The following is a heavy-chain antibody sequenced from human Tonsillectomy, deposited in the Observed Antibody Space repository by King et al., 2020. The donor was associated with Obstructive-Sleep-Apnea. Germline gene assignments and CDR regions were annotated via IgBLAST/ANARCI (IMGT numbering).Heavy chain of an antibody. V-gene: IGHV4-59*08. CDR3: ARLKERNWFDP. CDR2: IYYSGST. Sequence: VQLQESGPGLVKPSETLSLTCTVSGVSISSYYWTWIRQPPGKGLEWIGYIYYSGSTNYNPSLKSRVTISVDTSKNQFSLKLSSVTAADTAVYYCARLKERNWFDPWGQGTLVTVSS. J-gene: IGHJ5*02. CDR1: GVSISSYY.